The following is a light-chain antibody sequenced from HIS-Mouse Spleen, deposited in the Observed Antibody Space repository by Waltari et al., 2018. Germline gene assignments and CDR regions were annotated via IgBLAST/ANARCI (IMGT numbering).Light chain of an antibody. V-gene: IGLV3-21*03. Sequence: SYVLTQPPSVSVAPGKTARITCGGNNIGSKSVHWDQQKPGQAPVLVVYDDSDRPSGIPGRFSGSNSGNTATLTISRVEAGDEADYYCQVWDSSSDHYVFGTGTKVTVL. J-gene: IGLJ1*01. CDR3: QVWDSSSDHYV. CDR1: NIGSKS. CDR2: DDS.